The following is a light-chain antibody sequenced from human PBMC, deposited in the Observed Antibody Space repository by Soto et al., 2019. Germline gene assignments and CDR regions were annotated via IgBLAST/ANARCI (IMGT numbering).Light chain of an antibody. CDR2: DVR. V-gene: IGLV2-14*01. CDR3: GSYTSSSTVI. J-gene: IGLJ2*01. CDR1: SSDVGGYHY. Sequence: QSALTQPASVSGSPGQSITISCTGTSSDVGGYHYISWYQQHPGKAPKFIIYDVRNRPSGVSNRFSGSRSGNTASLTISGLQAEDEADYYCGSYTSSSTVIFCGGTKLTVL.